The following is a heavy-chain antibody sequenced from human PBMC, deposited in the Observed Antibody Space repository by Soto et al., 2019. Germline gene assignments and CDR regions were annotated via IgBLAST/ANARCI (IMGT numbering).Heavy chain of an antibody. Sequence: GGSLRLSCAASGFTFGSYSMNWVRQAPGKGLEWVSYISSSSSTIYYADSVKGRFTISRDNAKNSLYLQMNSLRDEDTAVYYCARDYYDSSGPRKFDYWGQGTLVTVSS. CDR3: ARDYYDSSGPRKFDY. D-gene: IGHD3-22*01. V-gene: IGHV3-48*02. CDR2: ISSSSSTI. CDR1: GFTFGSYS. J-gene: IGHJ4*02.